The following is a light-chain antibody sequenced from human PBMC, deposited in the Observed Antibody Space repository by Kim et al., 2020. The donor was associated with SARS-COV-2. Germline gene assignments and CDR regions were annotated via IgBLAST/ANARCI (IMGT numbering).Light chain of an antibody. CDR1: QSVSSSY. J-gene: IGKJ1*01. CDR2: DAS. CDR3: QQYGSSPRT. Sequence: SPGESATLSCAASQSVSSSYLACYQQKPALAPRLLIYDASSRATGIPDRFSGSGSGTDFTLTISKLEPEDFAVYYCQQYGSSPRTFGQGTKVDIK. V-gene: IGKV3D-20*01.